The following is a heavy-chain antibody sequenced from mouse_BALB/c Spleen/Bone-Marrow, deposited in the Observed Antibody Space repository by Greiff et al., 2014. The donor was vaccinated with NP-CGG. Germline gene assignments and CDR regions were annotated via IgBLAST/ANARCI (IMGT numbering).Heavy chain of an antibody. CDR2: INPNNGDT. CDR3: ASSYYGNPWFAY. J-gene: IGHJ3*01. Sequence: VQLQQSGPELVKPGASVKMSCKASGYTFTDYYMKWVKQSHEKSLEWIGDINPNNGDTFYNQKFKGKATLTVDKSSSTAYMQLNSLTSEDSAVYYCASSYYGNPWFAYWGQGTLVTVSA. V-gene: IGHV1-26*01. D-gene: IGHD2-10*01. CDR1: GYTFTDYY.